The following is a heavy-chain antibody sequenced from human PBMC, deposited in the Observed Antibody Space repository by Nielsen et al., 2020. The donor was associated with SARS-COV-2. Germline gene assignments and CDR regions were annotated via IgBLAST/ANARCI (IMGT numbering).Heavy chain of an antibody. CDR1: GYTFTSYD. J-gene: IGHJ6*02. D-gene: IGHD6-13*01. CDR2: LNVNTGNT. Sequence: ASVKVSCKASGYTFTSYDINWVRQAAGQGPEWMGWLNVNTGNTGYEQKFQGRLTMTRDSSISTAYMELSSLRPDDTAVYYCARRWSSSWYEVDYYYYGMDVWGQGTTVTVSS. V-gene: IGHV1-8*01. CDR3: ARRWSSSWYEVDYYYYGMDV.